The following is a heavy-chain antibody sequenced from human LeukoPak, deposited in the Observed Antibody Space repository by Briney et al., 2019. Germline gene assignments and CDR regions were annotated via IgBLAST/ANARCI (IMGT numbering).Heavy chain of an antibody. V-gene: IGHV4-59*01. Sequence: ASETLSLTCTVSGGSISSYYWSWIRQPPGKGLEWIGYIYCSGSTNYNPSLKSRVTISVDTSKNQFSLKLSSVTAADTAVYYCASSQLRYFDWLSSFDYWGQGTLVTVSS. D-gene: IGHD3-9*01. J-gene: IGHJ4*02. CDR3: ASSQLRYFDWLSSFDY. CDR1: GGSISSYY. CDR2: IYCSGST.